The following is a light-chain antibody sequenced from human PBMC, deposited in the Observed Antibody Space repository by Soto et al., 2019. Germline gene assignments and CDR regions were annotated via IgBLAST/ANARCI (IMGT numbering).Light chain of an antibody. CDR2: YDS. Sequence: SSELTQPHSVSVAPGKTARITCGGNNIGSKSVHWYRQKPGQAPVVVIYYDSDRPSGIPERFSGSNSGNTATLTISRLEAGDEADYYCQVWDSSSDHVVFGGGTKVTVL. CDR3: QVWDSSSDHVV. V-gene: IGLV3-21*04. CDR1: NIGSKS. J-gene: IGLJ2*01.